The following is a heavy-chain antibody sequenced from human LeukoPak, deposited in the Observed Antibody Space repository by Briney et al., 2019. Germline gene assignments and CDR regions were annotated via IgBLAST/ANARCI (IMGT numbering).Heavy chain of an antibody. J-gene: IGHJ4*02. V-gene: IGHV3-30*04. CDR3: ATASGYSSSWYFDY. CDR2: ISYDGSVE. Sequence: GGSLRLSCAASGFTFSNYAMHWVRQALGKGLEWVALISYDGSVEKNAASVKGRFTISRDNSKNTLYLQMNSLRTEDTAVYYCATASGYSSSWYFDYWGQGTLVTVSS. D-gene: IGHD6-13*01. CDR1: GFTFSNYA.